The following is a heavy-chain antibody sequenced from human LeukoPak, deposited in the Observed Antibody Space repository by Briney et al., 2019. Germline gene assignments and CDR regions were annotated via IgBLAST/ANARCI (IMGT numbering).Heavy chain of an antibody. V-gene: IGHV4-4*09. CDR2: IYTSGST. J-gene: IGHJ4*02. Sequence: KPSETLSLTCTVSGGSISSYYWSWIRQPPGKGLEWIGYIYTSGSTNYNPSLKSRVTISVDTSKNQFSLKLSSMTAADTAVYYCARLYDFWSGYYFDYWGQGTLVTVSS. CDR3: ARLYDFWSGYYFDY. CDR1: GGSISSYY. D-gene: IGHD3-3*01.